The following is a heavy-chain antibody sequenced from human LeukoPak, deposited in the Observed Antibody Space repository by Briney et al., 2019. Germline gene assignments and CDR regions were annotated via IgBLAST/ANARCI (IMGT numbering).Heavy chain of an antibody. CDR1: GGPFSGYY. D-gene: IGHD3-3*01. J-gene: IGHJ4*02. V-gene: IGHV4-34*01. CDR3: ARGGYTCYDFWSGYLKSYYFDY. CDR2: INHSGST. Sequence: SETLSLTCAVYGGPFSGYYWSWIRQPPGKGLEWIGEINHSGSTNYNPSLKSRVTISVDTSKNQFSPKLSSVTAADTAVYYCARGGYTCYDFWSGYLKSYYFDYWGQGTLVTVSS.